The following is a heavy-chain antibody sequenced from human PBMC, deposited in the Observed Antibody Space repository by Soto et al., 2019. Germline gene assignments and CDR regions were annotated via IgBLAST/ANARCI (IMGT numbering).Heavy chain of an antibody. J-gene: IGHJ2*01. V-gene: IGHV3-30*18. CDR3: AKRGVLDSSGWSPGDWYFDL. D-gene: IGHD6-19*01. CDR1: GFTFSSYG. Sequence: QVQLVESGGGVVQPGRSLRLSCAASGFTFSSYGMHWVRQAPGKGLEWVAVISYDGSNKYYADSVKGRFTISRDNSKNTVYLQMNSLRAEDPAVYYCAKRGVLDSSGWSPGDWYFDLWGRGTLVTVSS. CDR2: ISYDGSNK.